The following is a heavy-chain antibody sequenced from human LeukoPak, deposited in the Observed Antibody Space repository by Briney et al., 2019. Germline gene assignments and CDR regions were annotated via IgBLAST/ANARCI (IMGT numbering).Heavy chain of an antibody. J-gene: IGHJ3*01. V-gene: IGHV3-23*01. CDR3: AKVTTDCSSTSCFLPYAFDF. CDR2: ISANGSGT. D-gene: IGHD2-2*01. Sequence: GGSLRLSCGASGFTFNISAINWVRQAPGKGLEWVSSISANGSGTFYADSVKGRFAISRDNSRNMVFLLMNTLRAEDTAIYYCAKVTTDCSSTSCFLPYAFDFWGQGTMVAVSS. CDR1: GFTFNISA.